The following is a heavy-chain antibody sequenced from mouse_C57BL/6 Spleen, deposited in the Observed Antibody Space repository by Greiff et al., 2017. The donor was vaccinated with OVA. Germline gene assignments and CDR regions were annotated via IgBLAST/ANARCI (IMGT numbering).Heavy chain of an antibody. D-gene: IGHD1-1*01. CDR3: ARYYGSSPWYFDV. Sequence: QVQLKQPGAELVRPGTSVKLSCKASGYTFTSYWMHWVKQRPGQGLEWIGVIDPSDSYTNYNQKFKGKATLTVDTSSSTAYMQLSSLTSEDSAVYYGARYYGSSPWYFDVWGTGTTVTVSS. J-gene: IGHJ1*03. CDR1: GYTFTSYW. CDR2: IDPSDSYT. V-gene: IGHV1-59*01.